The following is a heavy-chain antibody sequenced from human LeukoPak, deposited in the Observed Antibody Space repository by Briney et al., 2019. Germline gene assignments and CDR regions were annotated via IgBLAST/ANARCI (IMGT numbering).Heavy chain of an antibody. D-gene: IGHD3-10*01. J-gene: IGHJ3*02. CDR2: ISAYNGNT. CDR1: GYTFTSYG. Sequence: GASVKVSCKASGYTFTSYGISWVRQAPGQGLEWMGWISAYNGNTNYAQKLQGRVTMTTDTSTSTAYMELRSLRSDDTAVYYCASGHLWFGEMWAFDIWGQGTMVTVSS. CDR3: ASGHLWFGEMWAFDI. V-gene: IGHV1-18*01.